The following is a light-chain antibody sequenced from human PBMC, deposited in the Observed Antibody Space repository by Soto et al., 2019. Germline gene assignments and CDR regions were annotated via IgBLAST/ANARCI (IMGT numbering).Light chain of an antibody. CDR3: QQYNSYTIT. CDR1: QSISNN. CDR2: GAS. V-gene: IGKV3-15*01. J-gene: IGKJ5*01. Sequence: IVMTQSPATLSLSPGEKATLSCRASQSISNNFAWFQQKPGQVPRLLIYGASNRATCVSARFSGSGSGTEFTLTISSLQSEDFATYYCQQYNSYTITFGQGTRLEIK.